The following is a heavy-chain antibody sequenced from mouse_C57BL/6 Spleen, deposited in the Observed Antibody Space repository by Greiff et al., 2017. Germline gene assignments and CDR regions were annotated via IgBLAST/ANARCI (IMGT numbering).Heavy chain of an antibody. J-gene: IGHJ1*03. Sequence: EVHLVESGPGLVKPSPSLSLTCSVTGYSITSGYYWNWIRQFPGNKLEWMGYISYDGSNNYNPSLKNRISITRDTSKKLFCLKLNSVTTEDTATYDCARRWSRNCDVWYFDVWGTGTTVTVSS. CDR2: ISYDGSN. V-gene: IGHV3-6*01. D-gene: IGHD1-1*01. CDR1: GYSITSGYY. CDR3: ARRWSRNCDVWYFDV.